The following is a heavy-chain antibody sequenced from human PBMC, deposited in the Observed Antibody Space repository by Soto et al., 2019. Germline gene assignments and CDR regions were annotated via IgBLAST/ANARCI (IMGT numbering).Heavy chain of an antibody. CDR3: ARAQFYSGSGNYHNLMFDP. Sequence: TWETLSLTCAVSGGSIGGAGYSWSWIRQPPGGGLDWIGYIYESGTILYNPSLKTRLTISLNWSDKQFSLTLNSVTAADTAVYYCARAQFYSGSGNYHNLMFDPWGQGTQVTVSS. CDR2: IYESGTI. V-gene: IGHV4-30-2*01. J-gene: IGHJ5*02. D-gene: IGHD3-10*01. CDR1: GGSIGGAGYS.